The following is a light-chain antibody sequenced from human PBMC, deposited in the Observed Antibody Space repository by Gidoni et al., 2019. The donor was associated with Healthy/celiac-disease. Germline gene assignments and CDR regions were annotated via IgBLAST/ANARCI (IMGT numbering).Light chain of an antibody. Sequence: DIQMNQSPSPLSASVGDRVTITCLASQSISSYLHWYQQKPGKAPKLLIYAASSLQSGVPSRFSGSGSGTDCTLTISSLQPEDLATYYCQQSYSTPPYTFGQXTRLEIK. V-gene: IGKV1-39*01. CDR1: QSISSY. J-gene: IGKJ2*01. CDR2: AAS. CDR3: QQSYSTPPYT.